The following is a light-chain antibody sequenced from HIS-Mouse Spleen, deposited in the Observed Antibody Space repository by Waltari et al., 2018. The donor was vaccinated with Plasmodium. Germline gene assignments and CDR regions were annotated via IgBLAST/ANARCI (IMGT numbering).Light chain of an antibody. CDR2: KDS. J-gene: IGLJ3*02. CDR1: AFPKQY. CDR3: QSADSSGTYWV. V-gene: IGLV3-25*03. Sequence: SYALTQPPSVSVSPRQTARITCSGAAFPKQYASWYQQKPGQAPVLVIYKDSERPSGIPERFSGSSSGTTVTLTISGVQAEDEADYYCQSADSSGTYWVFGGGTKLTVL.